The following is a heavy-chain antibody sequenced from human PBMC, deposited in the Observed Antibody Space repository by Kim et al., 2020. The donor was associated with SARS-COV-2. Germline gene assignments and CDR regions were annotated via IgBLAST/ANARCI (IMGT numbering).Heavy chain of an antibody. CDR2: ISDSGGST. V-gene: IGHV3-23*01. Sequence: GGSLRLSCAASGFTFSNYAMTWVRQAPGKGLEWVSAISDSGGSTYYAASVKGRFTISRDRSKNTLYLQMNSLRADDTAIYYCAKVKGTYGTADLWGQGTL. J-gene: IGHJ4*02. CDR1: GFTFSNYA. CDR3: AKVKGTYGTADL. D-gene: IGHD4-17*01.